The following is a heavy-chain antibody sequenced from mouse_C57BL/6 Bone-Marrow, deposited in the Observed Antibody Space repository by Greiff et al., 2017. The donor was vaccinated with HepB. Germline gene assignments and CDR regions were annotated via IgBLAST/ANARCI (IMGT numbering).Heavy chain of an antibody. J-gene: IGHJ4*01. Sequence: DVKLVESGPGLAKPSQTLSLTCSVTGYSITSDYWNWIRKFPGNKLEYMGYISYSGSTYYNPSLKSRISITRDTSKNQYYLQLNSVTTEDTATYYCARCPYDYDGYYAMDYWGQGTSVTVSS. CDR2: ISYSGST. CDR1: GYSITSDY. D-gene: IGHD2-4*01. V-gene: IGHV3-8*01. CDR3: ARCPYDYDGYYAMDY.